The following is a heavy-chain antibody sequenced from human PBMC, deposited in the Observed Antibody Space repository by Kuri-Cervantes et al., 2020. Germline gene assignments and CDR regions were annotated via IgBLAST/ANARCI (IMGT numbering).Heavy chain of an antibody. CDR1: GFSLSTSGMC. Sequence: SGPTLVKPTQTLTLTCTFSGFSLSTSGMCVSWIRQPPGKALEWLARIDWDDDKYYSTSLKTWLTISKDTSKSQVVLTMTNMDPVDTATYYCARAYSGSYQFWGQGTLVTVSS. J-gene: IGHJ4*02. CDR2: IDWDDDK. CDR3: ARAYSGSYQF. V-gene: IGHV2-70*11. D-gene: IGHD1-26*01.